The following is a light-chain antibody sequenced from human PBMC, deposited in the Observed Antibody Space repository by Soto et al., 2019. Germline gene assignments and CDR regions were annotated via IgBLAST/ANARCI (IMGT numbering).Light chain of an antibody. Sequence: EIVLTQSPGTLSSSPGERTTLSCRASQSVSSKLAWYQQKPGQAPRLLIYGASTRATGIPARFSGSGSGTEFTLTISSLQSEDFAVYYCQQYNNWFWTFGQGTKVDIK. V-gene: IGKV3-15*01. CDR1: QSVSSK. CDR3: QQYNNWFWT. J-gene: IGKJ1*01. CDR2: GAS.